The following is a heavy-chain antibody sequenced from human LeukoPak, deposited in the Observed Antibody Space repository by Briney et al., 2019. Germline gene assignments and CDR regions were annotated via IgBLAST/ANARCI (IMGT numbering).Heavy chain of an antibody. CDR2: IWNDGSKK. V-gene: IGHV3-33*01. CDR1: GFPFSSYG. D-gene: IGHD4-17*01. CDR3: ARAGGRTVLDAFDI. J-gene: IGHJ3*02. Sequence: GGSLRLSCAVSGFPFSSYGMHWVRQAPGKGLEWLTIIWNDGSKKYYADSVKGRSTISRDNPKSTLFLQMDSLRVEDTAVYFCARAGGRTVLDAFDIWGQGTMVIVSS.